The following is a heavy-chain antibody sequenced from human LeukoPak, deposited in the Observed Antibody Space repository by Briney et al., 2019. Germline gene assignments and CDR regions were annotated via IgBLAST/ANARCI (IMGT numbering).Heavy chain of an antibody. CDR3: ARPYSSGWYAY. D-gene: IGHD6-19*01. J-gene: IGHJ4*02. CDR2: INPSGGST. Sequence: ASVKVSCKASGYTFTSYYMHWVRQAPGQGLEWMGIINPSGGSTSYAQKFQGRVTMTRNTSISTAYMELSSLRSEDTAVYYCARPYSSGWYAYWGQGTLVTVSS. V-gene: IGHV1-46*01. CDR1: GYTFTSYY.